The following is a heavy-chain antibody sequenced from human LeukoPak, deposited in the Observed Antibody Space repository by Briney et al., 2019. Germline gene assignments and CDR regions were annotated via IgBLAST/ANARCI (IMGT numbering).Heavy chain of an antibody. V-gene: IGHV3-30*04. CDR1: GFIFSSNA. D-gene: IGHD2-21*02. CDR2: ISPPGTNK. J-gene: IGHJ4*02. Sequence: GGSLRLSCAASGFIFSSNAMQWVRLAQGKELEWVALISPPGTNKYYADSVKGRFTVSRDNTKNTLYLQMDSLRPEDTALYYCARSTVADYSLDSWGQGTLVTVSS. CDR3: ARSTVADYSLDS.